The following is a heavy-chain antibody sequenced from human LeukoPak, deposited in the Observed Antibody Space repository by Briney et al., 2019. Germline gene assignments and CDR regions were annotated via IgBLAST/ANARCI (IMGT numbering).Heavy chain of an antibody. J-gene: IGHJ5*02. CDR1: GFTFRIYY. CDR3: ARDRGARGRGLA. CDR2: IGASSGEK. V-gene: IGHV3-21*01. Sequence: GGSLRLSCAASGFTFRIYYMNWVRQAPGKGLEWVSSIGASSGEKSYADSVKGRFTISRDNDKNSLYLQMTSLRAEDTAVYYCARDRGARGRGLAWGQGAQVTVSS. D-gene: IGHD3-10*01.